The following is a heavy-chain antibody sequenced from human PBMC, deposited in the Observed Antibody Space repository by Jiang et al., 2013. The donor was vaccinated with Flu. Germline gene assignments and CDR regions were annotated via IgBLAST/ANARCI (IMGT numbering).Heavy chain of an antibody. V-gene: IGHV2-70*11. CDR3: ARANFDQRAKNYYGMDV. J-gene: IGHJ6*04. CDR2: IDWDDDK. Sequence: KPTQTLTLTCTFSGFSLSTSGMCVSWIRQPPGKALEWLARIDWDDDKYYSTSLKTRLTISKDTSKNQVVLTMTNMDPVDTATYYCARANFDQRAKNYYGMDVWGKGTTVTVSS. CDR1: GFSLSTSGMC. D-gene: IGHD4/OR15-4a*01.